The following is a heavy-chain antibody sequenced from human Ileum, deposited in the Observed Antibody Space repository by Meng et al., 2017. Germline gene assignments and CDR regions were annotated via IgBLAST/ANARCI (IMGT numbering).Heavy chain of an antibody. J-gene: IGHJ3*02. CDR1: VFSLNTGGVA. CDR3: TQRVFSAFDI. CDR2: IYGDDDK. Sequence: SGPTLVKPTHTLTLTCTFSVFSLNTGGVAVGWIRQPPGEALEWLALIYGDDDKRYGPSLKSRLTITKDTSKNKVVLTMTNMDPVDTATYYCTQRVFSAFDIWGQGTVVTVSS. V-gene: IGHV2-5*05.